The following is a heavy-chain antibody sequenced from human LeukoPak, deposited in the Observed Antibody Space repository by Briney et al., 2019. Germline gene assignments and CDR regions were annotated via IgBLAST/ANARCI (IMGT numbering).Heavy chain of an antibody. D-gene: IGHD6-19*01. J-gene: IGHJ6*03. CDR1: GFTFSSYS. V-gene: IGHV3-48*01. CDR2: ISSSSSTI. CDR3: ARDRTSGWPTNYYYYYMDV. Sequence: SGGSLRLSCAASGFTFSSYSMNWVRQAPGKGLEWVSYISSSSSTIYYADSVKGRFTISRDNAKNSLYLQMNSLRAEDTAVYYCARDRTSGWPTNYYYYYMDVWGKGTTVTVSS.